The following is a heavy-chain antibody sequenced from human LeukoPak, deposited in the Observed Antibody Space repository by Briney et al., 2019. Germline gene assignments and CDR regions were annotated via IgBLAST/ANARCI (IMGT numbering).Heavy chain of an antibody. CDR2: IYYSGST. Sequence: PSETLSLTCTVSGGSISSYYWSWIRQPPGKGLEWIGYIYYSGSTNYSPSLKSRVTISVDTSKNQFSLKLSSVTAADTAVYYCARDNYAAANWFDPWGQGTLVTVSS. J-gene: IGHJ5*02. V-gene: IGHV4-59*01. CDR3: ARDNYAAANWFDP. D-gene: IGHD1-7*01. CDR1: GGSISSYY.